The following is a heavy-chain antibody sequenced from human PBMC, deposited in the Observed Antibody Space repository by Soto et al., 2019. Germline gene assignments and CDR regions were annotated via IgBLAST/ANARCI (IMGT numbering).Heavy chain of an antibody. D-gene: IGHD1-1*01. CDR2: INAGNGNT. CDR1: GDSFTSYA. CDR3: ARAGPRRDGYNYGYYFDY. V-gene: IGHV1-3*01. J-gene: IGHJ4*02. Sequence: ASVKVSCEACGDSFTSYAMHWVRQAPGQRLEWMGWINAGNGNTKYSQKFQGRVTITRDTSASTAYMELSSLRSEDTAVYYCARAGPRRDGYNYGYYFDYWGQGTLVTVS.